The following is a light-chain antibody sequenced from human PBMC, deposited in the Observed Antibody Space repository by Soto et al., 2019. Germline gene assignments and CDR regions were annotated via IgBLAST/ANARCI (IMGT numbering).Light chain of an antibody. CDR3: SSYTSSSNHVV. V-gene: IGLV2-14*01. CDR2: EVS. CDR1: SSDVGGYNY. J-gene: IGLJ2*01. Sequence: QSALTQPASVSGSPGQSITISCTGTSSDVGGYNYVSWYQQHPGKAPKLMIYEVSNRPSGVSNRFSGSKSGNTASLTISGIQAEDEDDYYCSSYTSSSNHVVFGGGTKLTVL.